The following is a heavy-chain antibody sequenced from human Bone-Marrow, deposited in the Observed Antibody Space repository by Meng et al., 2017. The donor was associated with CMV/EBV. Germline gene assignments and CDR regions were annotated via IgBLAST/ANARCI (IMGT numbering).Heavy chain of an antibody. CDR2: ISFDGSSK. J-gene: IGHJ4*02. V-gene: IGHV3-30-3*01. CDR1: GFTFSSYA. Sequence: GESLKISCAASGFTFSSYAMSWVRQAPGKGLEWVAVISFDGSSKYYADSVKGRFTISRDNSKNTVYMRMNNLRAGDMAVYYCVRGGAAADWGGFFDYWGQGTRVTGSS. CDR3: VRGGAAADWGGFFDY. D-gene: IGHD6-13*01.